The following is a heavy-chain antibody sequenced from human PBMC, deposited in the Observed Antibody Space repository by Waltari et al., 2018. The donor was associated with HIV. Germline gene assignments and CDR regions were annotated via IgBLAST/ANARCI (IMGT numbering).Heavy chain of an antibody. CDR1: GYTFTGYY. CDR3: ARATLGAANPFDY. J-gene: IGHJ4*02. Sequence: QVQLVQSGAEVKKPGASVKVSCRASGYTFTGYYMHWVRLAPGQGLEWMGWNNPNTGGGNYAQKFQGRVTMTRDTSISTVYMELSSLKSDDTAVYYCARATLGAANPFDYWGQGTLVTVSS. CDR2: NNPNTGGG. V-gene: IGHV1-2*02. D-gene: IGHD2-15*01.